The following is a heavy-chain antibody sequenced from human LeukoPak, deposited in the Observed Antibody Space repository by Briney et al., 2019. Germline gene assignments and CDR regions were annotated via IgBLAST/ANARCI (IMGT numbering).Heavy chain of an antibody. CDR3: ARGDRGWSYSSGWYDNWFDP. D-gene: IGHD6-19*01. CDR2: IYTSGST. CDR1: GDSISSGSYY. J-gene: IGHJ5*02. V-gene: IGHV4-61*02. Sequence: SETLSLTCTVSGDSISSGSYYWSWIRQPAGKGLEWIGRIYTSGSTNYNPSLKSRVTISVDTSKNQFSLKLSSVTAADTAVYYCARGDRGWSYSSGWYDNWFDPWGQGTLVTVSS.